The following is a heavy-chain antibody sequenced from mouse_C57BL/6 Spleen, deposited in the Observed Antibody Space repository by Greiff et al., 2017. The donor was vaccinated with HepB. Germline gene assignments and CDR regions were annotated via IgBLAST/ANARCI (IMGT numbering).Heavy chain of an antibody. J-gene: IGHJ2*01. D-gene: IGHD1-1*01. CDR2: GHPSDSDT. Sequence: QKKGEGRGKRGAEGEGAGKAAGDDGTGCWLHGWKQRRGQVVELIGSGHPSDSDTNYNQKFKGKATLTVDKSSSTAYMQLSSLTSEDSAVYYCAIPSITTVVFDYWGQGTTLTVSS. CDR1: GDDGTGCW. CDR3: AIPSITTVVFDY. V-gene: IGHV1-74*01.